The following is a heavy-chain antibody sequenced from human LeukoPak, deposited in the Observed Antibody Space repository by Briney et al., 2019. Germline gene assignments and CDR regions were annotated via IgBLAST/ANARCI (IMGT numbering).Heavy chain of an antibody. V-gene: IGHV4-39*01. J-gene: IGHJ4*02. CDR1: GGSTSSSSYY. CDR2: IYYSGST. CDR3: ARLAVAGTAPDY. Sequence: SETLSLTCTVSGGSTSSSSYYWGWIRQPPGKGLEWIGSIYYSGSTYYSPSPKSRVTISVDTSKNQFSLKLSSVTAADTAVYYCARLAVAGTAPDYWGQGTLVTVSS. D-gene: IGHD6-19*01.